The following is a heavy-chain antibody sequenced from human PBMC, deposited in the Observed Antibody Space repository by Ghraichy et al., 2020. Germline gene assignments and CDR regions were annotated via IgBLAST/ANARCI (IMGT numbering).Heavy chain of an antibody. Sequence: GGSLRLTCAASGFTFNDYSMNWVRQAPGKGLEWLSYITSGGSTKYYADSVRGRFTISRDNGNSLYLQMNSLRDEDTAVYYCAREIYDSSGYYLRGFDYWGQGTLVTVSS. CDR1: GFTFNDYS. V-gene: IGHV3-48*02. J-gene: IGHJ4*02. D-gene: IGHD3-22*01. CDR2: ITSGGSTK. CDR3: AREIYDSSGYYLRGFDY.